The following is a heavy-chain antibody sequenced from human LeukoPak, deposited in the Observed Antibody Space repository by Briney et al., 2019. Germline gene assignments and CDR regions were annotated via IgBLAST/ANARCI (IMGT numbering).Heavy chain of an antibody. J-gene: IGHJ5*02. Sequence: TGGSLRLSCAASGFTFSSYWMHWVRQAPGKGLVWVSRTNNDGSITSSADSVKGRFTISRDNAKNTLYLQMNSLRAEDTAVYYCARVGAVAGTGGKWFDPWGQGTLVTVSS. CDR1: GFTFSSYW. D-gene: IGHD6-19*01. CDR3: ARVGAVAGTGGKWFDP. CDR2: TNNDGSIT. V-gene: IGHV3-74*01.